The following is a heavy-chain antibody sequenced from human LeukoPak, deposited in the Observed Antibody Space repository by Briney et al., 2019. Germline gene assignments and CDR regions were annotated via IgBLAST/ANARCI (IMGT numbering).Heavy chain of an antibody. D-gene: IGHD4-17*01. CDR1: GFTFSSYS. CDR3: ARDMYGDYVYFDY. Sequence: PGGSLRLSCAASGFTFSSYSMNWVRQAPGKGLEWVSSISSSSSYIYYADSVKGRFTISRDNAKNSLYLQMNSLRAEDTAVYYCARDMYGDYVYFDYWGQGTPVTVSS. V-gene: IGHV3-21*01. J-gene: IGHJ4*02. CDR2: ISSSSSYI.